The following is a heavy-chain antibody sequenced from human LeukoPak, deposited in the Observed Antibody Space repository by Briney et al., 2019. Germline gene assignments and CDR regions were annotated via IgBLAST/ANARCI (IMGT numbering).Heavy chain of an antibody. CDR3: ARDFPRGAPDYLDL. J-gene: IGHJ4*02. D-gene: IGHD3-10*01. V-gene: IGHV3-30*04. CDR1: GFTFSSYP. Sequence: GGSLRLSCTTSGFTFSSYPFHWVRQAPGKGLQWVAVIGYDGVNKFYTDSVKGRFTISRDDSKSTLYLQMDSLRADDTAVYYCARDFPRGAPDYLDLWGQGTLVTVSS. CDR2: IGYDGVNK.